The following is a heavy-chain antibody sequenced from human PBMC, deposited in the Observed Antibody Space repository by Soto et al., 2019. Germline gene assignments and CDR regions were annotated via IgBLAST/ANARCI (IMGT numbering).Heavy chain of an antibody. CDR2: ISASGDAT. D-gene: IGHD3-3*01. Sequence: VGSLRLSCAASGFTFSDFGMSWVRQAPGKGLEWVSVISASGDATYYAASVKGRFTLSRVNSKNTLYLQMNSLTVADTAVYYCAKKVTIYAVDPADYWGQGTQVTVSS. CDR3: AKKVTIYAVDPADY. CDR1: GFTFSDFG. V-gene: IGHV3-23*01. J-gene: IGHJ4*02.